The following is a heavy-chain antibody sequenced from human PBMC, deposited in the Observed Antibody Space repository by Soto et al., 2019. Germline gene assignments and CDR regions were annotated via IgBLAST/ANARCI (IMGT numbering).Heavy chain of an antibody. CDR1: GGTFSSYA. D-gene: IGHD6-13*01. CDR2: IIPIFGTA. J-gene: IGHJ4*02. CDR3: ARVSSWFGYFDY. Sequence: QVQLVQSGAEVKKPGSSVKVSCKASGGTFSSYAISWVRQAPGQGVEWMGGIIPIFGTANYAQKFQGRVTINADESTSAAYMELSSLRSEDTAVYYCARVSSWFGYFDYWGQGTLVTVSS. V-gene: IGHV1-69*01.